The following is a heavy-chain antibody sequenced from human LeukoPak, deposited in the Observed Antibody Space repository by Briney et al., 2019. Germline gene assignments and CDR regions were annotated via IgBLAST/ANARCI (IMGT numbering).Heavy chain of an antibody. CDR3: ARLYSSGWPLECMDV. V-gene: IGHV1-18*01. J-gene: IGHJ6*02. CDR2: ISAYNGNT. Sequence: GASVKVSCKASGYTFTSYGISWVRQAPGQGLEYMGYISAYNGNTNYVQNLQGRVTMTTDTSTTTVYMELRSLRSDDTAVYYCARLYSSGWPLECMDVWGQGTTVTVSS. CDR1: GYTFTSYG. D-gene: IGHD6-19*01.